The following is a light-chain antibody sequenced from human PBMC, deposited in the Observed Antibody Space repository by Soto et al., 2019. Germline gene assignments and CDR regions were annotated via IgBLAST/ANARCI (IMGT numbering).Light chain of an antibody. Sequence: DIVMTQSPDSLAVSLGEGATINCKSSQSVLSSSNNKNYLAWYQQKPGQPPKLIVYWASTRESGVPDRFSGSGSGTDFTLTISSLQAEDVAFYYCQQYYTTLSFGPGTKVDIK. CDR1: QSVLSSSNNKNY. V-gene: IGKV4-1*01. CDR2: WAS. J-gene: IGKJ3*01. CDR3: QQYYTTLS.